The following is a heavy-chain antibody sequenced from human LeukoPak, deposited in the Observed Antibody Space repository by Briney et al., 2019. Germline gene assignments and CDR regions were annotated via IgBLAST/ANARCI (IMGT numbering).Heavy chain of an antibody. D-gene: IGHD2-21*02. J-gene: IGHJ3*02. Sequence: SETLSLTCAVYGGSFSGYYWSWIRQPPGKGLEWXGXXNHSGSTNYNPSLKSRVTISVDTSKNQFSLKLSSVTAADTAVYYCARGLYCGGDCYRTAFDIWGQGTMVTVSS. CDR2: XNHSGST. CDR1: GGSFSGYY. CDR3: ARGLYCGGDCYRTAFDI. V-gene: IGHV4-34*01.